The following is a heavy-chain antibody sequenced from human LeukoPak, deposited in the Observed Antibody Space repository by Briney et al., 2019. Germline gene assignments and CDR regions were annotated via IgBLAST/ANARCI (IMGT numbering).Heavy chain of an antibody. J-gene: IGHJ5*02. D-gene: IGHD3-10*01. CDR1: GFSLSTSGVG. CDR3: AHRTSMVRGIMSYNWFDP. V-gene: IGHV2-5*02. Sequence: SGPTLVKPTQTPTLTCTFSGFSLSTSGVGVAWIRQPPGKALEWLALIYWDDDKRYSPSLKSRLTITKDTSKNQVVLTMTNMDPVDTATYYCAHRTSMVRGIMSYNWFDPWGQGTLVTVSS. CDR2: IYWDDDK.